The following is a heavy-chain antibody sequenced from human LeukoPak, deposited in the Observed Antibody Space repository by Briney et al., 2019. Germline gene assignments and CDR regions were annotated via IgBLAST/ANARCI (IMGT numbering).Heavy chain of an antibody. CDR1: GFTFSSYW. CDR2: IKRDGSAK. Sequence: GGSLRLSCAASGFTFSSYWMTWVRQAPGKGLEWVANIKRDGSAKYYVDSVKGRFTISRDNAKNSLYLQMNSLRAEDTAVYFCARDRFDGSGSYYFDYWGQGTLVTVSS. J-gene: IGHJ4*02. V-gene: IGHV3-7*01. D-gene: IGHD3-10*01. CDR3: ARDRFDGSGSYYFDY.